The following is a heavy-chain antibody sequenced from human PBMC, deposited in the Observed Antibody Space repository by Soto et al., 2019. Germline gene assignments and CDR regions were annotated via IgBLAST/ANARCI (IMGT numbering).Heavy chain of an antibody. V-gene: IGHV4-59*08. Sequence: QVQLQESGPGLVKPSETLSLTCTVSGGSISSYYWSWIRQPPGKGLEWIGYIYYSGSTNYNPSLKRRVTISVDTSKNQFSLKLSSVTAADTAVYYCARHDSGPSPNWGQGTLVTVSS. CDR2: IYYSGST. CDR3: ARHDSGPSPN. D-gene: IGHD5-12*01. J-gene: IGHJ4*02. CDR1: GGSISSYY.